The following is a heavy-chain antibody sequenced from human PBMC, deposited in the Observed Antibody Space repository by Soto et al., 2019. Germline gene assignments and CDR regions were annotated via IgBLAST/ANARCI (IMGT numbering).Heavy chain of an antibody. J-gene: IGHJ6*02. CDR3: ARDKGRYGSGKDF. CDR1: GGSINSYY. D-gene: IGHD3-9*01. Sequence: SETLSLTCSVSGGSINSYYWSWIRQSPGKGLEWIGYIFYSGSTKYNPSLKSRVTISVDTSKTQFSLNLTAVTAADTAVYYCARDKGRYGSGKDFWGQGTTVTVSS. CDR2: IFYSGST. V-gene: IGHV4-59*01.